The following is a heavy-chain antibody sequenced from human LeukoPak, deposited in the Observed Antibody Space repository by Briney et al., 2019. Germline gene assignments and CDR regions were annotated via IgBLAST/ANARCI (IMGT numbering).Heavy chain of an antibody. V-gene: IGHV3-30*04. CDR1: GFSFVSYA. CDR3: AVQRTLWQQVLDH. Sequence: GGSLRLSCAASGFSFVSYAMHWVRQAPGKGLEWVAVISYDGSNKYYADSVNGRFTISRDNSKNTLYLQMNSLRAEDTAVYYCAVQRTLWQQVLDHWGQGVLVTVSS. D-gene: IGHD6-13*01. CDR2: ISYDGSNK. J-gene: IGHJ4*02.